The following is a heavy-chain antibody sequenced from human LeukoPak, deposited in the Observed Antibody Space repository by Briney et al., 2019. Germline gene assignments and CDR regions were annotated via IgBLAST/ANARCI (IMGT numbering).Heavy chain of an antibody. V-gene: IGHV1-69*13. CDR2: IIPIFGTA. CDR3: ARDREIGGYYSGDAFDI. Sequence: SVKVSCKASGYTFTGYYMHWVRQAPGQGLEWMGGIIPIFGTANYAQKFQGRVTITADESTSTAYMELSSLRSEDTAVYYCARDREIGGYYSGDAFDIWGQGTMVTVSS. J-gene: IGHJ3*02. D-gene: IGHD3-22*01. CDR1: GYTFTGYY.